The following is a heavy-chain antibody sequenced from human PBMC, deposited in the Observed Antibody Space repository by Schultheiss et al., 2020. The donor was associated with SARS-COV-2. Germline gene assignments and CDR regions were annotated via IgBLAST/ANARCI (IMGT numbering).Heavy chain of an antibody. CDR1: GFLTSYA. J-gene: IGHJ6*02. V-gene: IGHV3-23*01. Sequence: GGSLRLSCVASGFLTSYAMSWVRHAPGKGLEWVSAISGNGGTTYYADSVRGRFTVSRDISKNTVYLQMNSLRVEDTAVYYCAKDIAFQWARNYGMDVWGHGTTVTVSS. D-gene: IGHD1-26*01. CDR2: ISGNGGTT. CDR3: AKDIAFQWARNYGMDV.